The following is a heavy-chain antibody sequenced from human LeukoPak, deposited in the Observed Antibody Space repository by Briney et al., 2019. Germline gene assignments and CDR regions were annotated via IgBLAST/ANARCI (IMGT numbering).Heavy chain of an antibody. Sequence: GASVKVSCKASRDTFSSYAISWVRQSPGQGLEWMGGIIPIFSTANYAQKFQGRVTITADESPSTAYMELSSLRSEDTAVYYCARGVRGYSYWGYYYYMDVWGKGTTVTVSS. V-gene: IGHV1-69*13. D-gene: IGHD5-18*01. J-gene: IGHJ6*03. CDR2: IIPIFSTA. CDR3: ARGVRGYSYWGYYYYMDV. CDR1: RDTFSSYA.